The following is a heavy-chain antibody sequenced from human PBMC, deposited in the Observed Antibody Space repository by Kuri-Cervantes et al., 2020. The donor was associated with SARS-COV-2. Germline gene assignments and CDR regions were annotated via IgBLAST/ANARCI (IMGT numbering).Heavy chain of an antibody. Sequence: AVKVSCKASGGTFSSYAISWVRQAPGKGLEWMGGIIPIFGTANYAQKFQGRVTMTTDTSINTAYMEVSSLSFEDTAIYYCARDSGGWNPGGLELWGQGTLVTVSS. CDR1: GGTFSSYA. V-gene: IGHV1-69*05. CDR3: ARDSGGWNPGGLEL. D-gene: IGHD2-8*02. J-gene: IGHJ4*03. CDR2: IIPIFGTA.